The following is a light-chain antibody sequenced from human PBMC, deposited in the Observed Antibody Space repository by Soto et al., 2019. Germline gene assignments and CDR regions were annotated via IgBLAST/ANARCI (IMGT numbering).Light chain of an antibody. Sequence: EIVLTQSPGTLSFSPGERATLSCRASQSVSSSYLAWYQQKPGQAPRLLIYGASSRATGIPDRFSGSGSGTEFTLTISSLHPEDVATYYCQKYNSAPLTFGGGTKVDIK. J-gene: IGKJ4*01. CDR1: QSVSSSY. CDR2: GAS. CDR3: QKYNSAPLT. V-gene: IGKV3-20*01.